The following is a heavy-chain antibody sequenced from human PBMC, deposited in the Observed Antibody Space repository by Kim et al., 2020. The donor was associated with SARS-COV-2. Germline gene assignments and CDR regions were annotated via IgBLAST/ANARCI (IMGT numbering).Heavy chain of an antibody. D-gene: IGHD1-26*01. V-gene: IGHV3-23*01. CDR3: AKDPGGSYDS. CDR2: ISPSADKT. J-gene: IGHJ5*01. Sequence: GGSLRLSCVGSGFTFSNSAMSWVRQAPGKGLEWVSTISPSADKTYYADSVKGRFSISRDNSQNTLYLQMNSLRAEDTALYYCAKDPGGSYDSWGHGTLVTVSS. CDR1: GFTFSNSA.